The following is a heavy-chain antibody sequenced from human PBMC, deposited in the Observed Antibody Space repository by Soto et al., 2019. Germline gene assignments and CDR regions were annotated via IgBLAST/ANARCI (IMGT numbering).Heavy chain of an antibody. CDR1: GYIFVNYG. J-gene: IGHJ6*02. D-gene: IGHD3-16*02. V-gene: IGHV1-18*01. CDR2: ISPYTGNT. Sequence: ASVKVSCKASGYIFVNYGIAWVRQAPGQGLEWMGWISPYTGNTHSASKVQGRLTMTTDTSTSTAYMDLGSLTSDDTAVYYCVRGDNSVTPTPQDVGGQGTTVTVSS. CDR3: VRGDNSVTPTPQDV.